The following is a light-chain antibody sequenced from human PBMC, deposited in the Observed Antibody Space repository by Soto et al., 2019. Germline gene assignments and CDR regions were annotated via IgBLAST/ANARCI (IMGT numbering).Light chain of an antibody. Sequence: DIVMTQSPDSLAVSLGERATINCKSSKSVLYSSKNKNYLAWYQQKPGQPPKLLIYWASTRESGVPDRFSGSGSGTDFTLTISSLQAEDVAVYYCQQYYSTPFTFGGGTKVEIK. CDR3: QQYYSTPFT. V-gene: IGKV4-1*01. CDR1: KSVLYSSKNKNY. J-gene: IGKJ4*01. CDR2: WAS.